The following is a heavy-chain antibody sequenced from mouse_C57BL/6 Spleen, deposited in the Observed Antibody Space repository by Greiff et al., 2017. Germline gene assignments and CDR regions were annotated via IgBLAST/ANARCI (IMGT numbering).Heavy chain of an antibody. J-gene: IGHJ2*01. V-gene: IGHV1-53*01. CDR2: ISPSNGGT. CDR1: GYTFTSYW. D-gene: IGHD1-1*01. CDR3: GRGDTYGSHDY. Sequence: QVQLQQPGTELVKPGASVKLSCTASGYTFTSYWMPWVKQRPDQGLEWVGNISPSNGGTNYNEKFKSKSTLTVDKSSTTAYLQLSSLTAEDAAVYCCGRGDTYGSHDYWGQGTTLTVSS.